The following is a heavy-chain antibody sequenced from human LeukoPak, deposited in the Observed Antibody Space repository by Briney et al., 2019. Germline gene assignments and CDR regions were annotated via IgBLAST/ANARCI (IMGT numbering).Heavy chain of an antibody. CDR3: ARDGGARKTGFDY. V-gene: IGHV3-53*01. J-gene: IGHJ4*02. Sequence: GGSLRLSCAASGFTVSSNYMSWVRQAPGKGLEWVSVIYSGGSTYYADSVKGRFTISRDNSKNTLYLQMNSLRAEDTAVYYCARDGGARKTGFDYWGQGTLVTVSS. CDR2: IYSGGST. D-gene: IGHD1-26*01. CDR1: GFTVSSNY.